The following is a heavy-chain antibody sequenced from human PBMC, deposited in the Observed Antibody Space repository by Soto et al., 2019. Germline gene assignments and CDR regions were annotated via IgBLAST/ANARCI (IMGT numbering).Heavy chain of an antibody. J-gene: IGHJ3*02. CDR1: GGSISSGGYY. V-gene: IGHV4-31*03. CDR2: IYYSGST. Sequence: SETLSLTCTVSGGSISSGGYYWSWIRQHPGKGLEWIGYIYYSGSTYYNPSLKSRVTISVDTSKNQFSLKLSSVTAADTAVYYCARGEYCSGGSCSGDAFDIWGQGTMVTVSS. CDR3: ARGEYCSGGSCSGDAFDI. D-gene: IGHD2-15*01.